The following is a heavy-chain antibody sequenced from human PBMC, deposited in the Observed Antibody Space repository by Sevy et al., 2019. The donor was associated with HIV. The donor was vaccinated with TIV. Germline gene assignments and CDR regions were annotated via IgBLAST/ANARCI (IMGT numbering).Heavy chain of an antibody. J-gene: IGHJ4*02. CDR3: ARDMAYGSGSIVYDY. CDR1: GFVFSSYT. Sequence: GESLKISCAASGFVFSSYTMNWVRQSPGKGLEWVSSISSGSRYIFYADSVKGRFTISRDNARNSLYLQMNSLRAEDTAVYYCARDMAYGSGSIVYDYWGQGTLVTVSS. CDR2: ISSGSRYI. V-gene: IGHV3-21*01. D-gene: IGHD3-10*01.